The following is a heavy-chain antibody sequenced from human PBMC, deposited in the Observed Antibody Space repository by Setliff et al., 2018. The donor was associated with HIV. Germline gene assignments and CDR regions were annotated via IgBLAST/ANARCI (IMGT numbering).Heavy chain of an antibody. V-gene: IGHV4-39*01. D-gene: IGHD1-26*01. Sequence: SETLSLTCTVSGGSISSSSYYWGWIRQPPGKGREWIGTIYYSGNTYYNPSLKSRVTISVDTSKNQISLKLSSVTAADTAVYYCASHLPPYSGNFDYWGHGTLVTVS. CDR2: IYYSGNT. J-gene: IGHJ4*01. CDR3: ASHLPPYSGNFDY. CDR1: GGSISSSSYY.